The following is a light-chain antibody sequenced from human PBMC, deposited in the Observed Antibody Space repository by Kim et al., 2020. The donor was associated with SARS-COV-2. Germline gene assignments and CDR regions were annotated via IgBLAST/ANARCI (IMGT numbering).Light chain of an antibody. Sequence: GQRVTISCSGSSSNIASNTVNWYQQVPGTAPKLLIYNNDQRPSGVPDRFSGSKSGTSASLAINGLQSEDESDYYCAAWDDSLNGLLFGGGTQLAVL. CDR2: NND. J-gene: IGLJ2*01. CDR1: SSNIASNT. CDR3: AAWDDSLNGLL. V-gene: IGLV1-44*01.